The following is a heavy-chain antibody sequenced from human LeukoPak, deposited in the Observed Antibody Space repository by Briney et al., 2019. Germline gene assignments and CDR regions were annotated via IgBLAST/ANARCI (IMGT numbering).Heavy chain of an antibody. D-gene: IGHD4-11*01. Sequence: PGGSLRLSCAASGFTLSSYSMTWVRQAPGKGLEWVSYISSSSSTIYYADSVKGRFTISRDNAKNSLYLQMNSLRAEDTAVYYCARLAGVHDYSNYGQFDYWGQGTLVTVSS. CDR2: ISSSSSTI. V-gene: IGHV3-48*01. CDR1: GFTLSSYS. CDR3: ARLAGVHDYSNYGQFDY. J-gene: IGHJ4*02.